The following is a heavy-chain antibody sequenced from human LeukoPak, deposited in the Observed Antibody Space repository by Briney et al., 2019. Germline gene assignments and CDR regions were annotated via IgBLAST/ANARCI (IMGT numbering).Heavy chain of an antibody. V-gene: IGHV3-21*01. Sequence: GGSLRLSCAASGFTFSSYSMNWVRQAPGKGLEWDSSISSSSSYIYYADSVKGRFTISRDNAKNSLYLQMNSLRAEDTAVYYCARRVIVVVPAAIGPYYGMDVWGKGTTVTVSS. J-gene: IGHJ6*04. D-gene: IGHD2-2*02. CDR3: ARRVIVVVPAAIGPYYGMDV. CDR2: ISSSSSYI. CDR1: GFTFSSYS.